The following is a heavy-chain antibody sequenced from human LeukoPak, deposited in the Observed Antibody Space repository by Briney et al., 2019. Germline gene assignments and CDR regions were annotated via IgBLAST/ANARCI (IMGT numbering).Heavy chain of an antibody. CDR2: ISSSSSTI. CDR1: GFTFSSYG. CDR3: ARDGFWAIDY. V-gene: IGHV3-48*04. D-gene: IGHD2/OR15-2a*01. Sequence: GGSLRLSCAASGFTFSSYGMHWVRQAPGKGLDWVSHISSSSSTIYYADFVKGRFTISRDNAKNSLYLQMNSLRAEDTAVYHCARDGFWAIDYWGQGTLVTVSS. J-gene: IGHJ4*02.